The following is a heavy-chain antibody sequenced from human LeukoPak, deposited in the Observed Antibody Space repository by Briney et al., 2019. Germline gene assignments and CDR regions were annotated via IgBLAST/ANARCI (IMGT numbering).Heavy chain of an antibody. CDR1: GGTFSSYA. D-gene: IGHD3-9*01. CDR3: ARGVRYFDWLLRP. V-gene: IGHV1-69*05. J-gene: IGHJ4*02. Sequence: ASVKVSCKASGGTFSSYAISWVRQAPGQGLEWMGGIISIFGTANYAQKFQGRVTITTDESTSTAYMELSSLRSEDTAVYYCARGVRYFDWLLRPWGQGTLVTVSS. CDR2: IISIFGTA.